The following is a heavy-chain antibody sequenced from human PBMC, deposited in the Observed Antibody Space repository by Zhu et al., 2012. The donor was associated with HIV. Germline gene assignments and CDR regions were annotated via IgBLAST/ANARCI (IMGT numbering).Heavy chain of an antibody. CDR2: MYSSGST. Sequence: QVQLQESGPQLVKPSETLSLTCTVSGGSMSSHYWNWVRQPPGKGLQWIGYMYSSGSTKYNFSLKSRVAISLDMSKNQFSLNLSSVTTAGTAVYYCARSVKGQLVFDSWGQGALVTVSP. J-gene: IGHJ4*02. D-gene: IGHD1-1*01. CDR1: GGSMSSHY. CDR3: ARSVKGQLVFDS. V-gene: IGHV4-59*11.